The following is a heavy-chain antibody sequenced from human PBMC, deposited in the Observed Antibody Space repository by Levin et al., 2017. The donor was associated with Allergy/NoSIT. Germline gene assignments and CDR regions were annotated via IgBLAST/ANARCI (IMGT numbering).Heavy chain of an antibody. D-gene: IGHD3-3*01. CDR2: MNPNSGNT. Sequence: ASVKVSCKASGYTFTSYDINWVRQATGQGLEWMGWMNPNSGNTGYAQKFQGRVTMTRNTSISTAYMELSSLRSEDTAVYYCARGGDDFWSGYYPFDYWGQGTLVTVSS. J-gene: IGHJ4*02. V-gene: IGHV1-8*01. CDR3: ARGGDDFWSGYYPFDY. CDR1: GYTFTSYD.